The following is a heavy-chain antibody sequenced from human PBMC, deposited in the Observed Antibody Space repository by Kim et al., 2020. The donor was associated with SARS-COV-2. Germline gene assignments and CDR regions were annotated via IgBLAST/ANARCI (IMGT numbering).Heavy chain of an antibody. Sequence: YYADSVKGRFTISRDNSKNTLYLQMNSLRAEDTAVYYCAKDRSLHDYGVYWGQGTLVTVSS. V-gene: IGHV3-23*01. D-gene: IGHD4-17*01. CDR3: AKDRSLHDYGVY. J-gene: IGHJ4*02.